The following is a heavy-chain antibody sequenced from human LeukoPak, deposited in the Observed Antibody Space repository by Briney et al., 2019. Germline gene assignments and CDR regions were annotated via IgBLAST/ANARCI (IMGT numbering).Heavy chain of an antibody. CDR1: GGSISSSGYY. D-gene: IGHD6-13*01. CDR3: ARHRRGYSGSWYGVSNAFDI. V-gene: IGHV4-39*01. Sequence: SETLSLTCTVSGGSISSSGYYWGWIRQPPGKGLEWIGTIYYSGSTYYNPSLKSRVTISVDTSKNQLSLKLSSVTAADTAVYYCARHRRGYSGSWYGVSNAFDIWGQGTLVTVSS. J-gene: IGHJ4*02. CDR2: IYYSGST.